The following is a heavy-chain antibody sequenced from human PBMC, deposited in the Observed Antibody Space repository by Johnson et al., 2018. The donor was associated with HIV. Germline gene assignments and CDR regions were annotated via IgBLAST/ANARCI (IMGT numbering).Heavy chain of an antibody. D-gene: IGHD3-10*01. CDR2: ISYDGSNK. J-gene: IGHJ3*01. Sequence: VQLVESGGGLVKPGGSQRLSCAASGFIFSDYYMTWIRQAPGKGLEWVAVISYDGSNKYYADSVKGRFTISRDNSKNTLYLQMNSLRAEDTAVYYCAKDLSSQLLWFIRDGLDVWGQGTMVTVSS. V-gene: IGHV3-30*18. CDR1: GFIFSDYY. CDR3: AKDLSSQLLWFIRDGLDV.